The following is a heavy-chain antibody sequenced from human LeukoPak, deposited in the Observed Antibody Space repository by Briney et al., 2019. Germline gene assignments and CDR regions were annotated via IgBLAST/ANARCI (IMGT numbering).Heavy chain of an antibody. CDR2: IYTSGST. CDR3: ASLLSRVHKKQWLDN. CDR1: GGSISSGSYY. D-gene: IGHD6-19*01. J-gene: IGHJ4*02. V-gene: IGHV4-61*02. Sequence: PSETLSLTCTVSGGSISSGSYYWSWIRQPAGKGLEWIGRIYTSGSTNYNPSLKSRVTISVDTSKNQFSLKLSSVTAADTAVYYCASLLSRVHKKQWLDNWGQGTLVTVSS.